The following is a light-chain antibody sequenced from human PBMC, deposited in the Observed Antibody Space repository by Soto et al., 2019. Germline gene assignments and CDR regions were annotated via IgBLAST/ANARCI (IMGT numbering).Light chain of an antibody. CDR3: LQYRTSSWT. CDR1: QSVSSSY. CDR2: GAS. J-gene: IGKJ1*01. Sequence: EIVLTQSPGTLSLSPGERATLSCRASQSVSSSYLAWYQQKPGQAPRLLIYGASSRATGISDRFSGSGSGTDFTLTISRLEPEDFAVYYCLQYRTSSWTFGRGTKVEIK. V-gene: IGKV3-20*01.